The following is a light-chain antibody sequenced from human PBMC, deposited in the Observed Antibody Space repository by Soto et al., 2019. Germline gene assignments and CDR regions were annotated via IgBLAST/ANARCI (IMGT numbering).Light chain of an antibody. CDR3: QQYDT. J-gene: IGKJ2*01. Sequence: EIVLTQSPGTLSLSPGERATLSCRASQTINSRDLAWYQQRPGEAPRLLLYGASSRATGIPDRVTGSDSRTDFTLAISRLGLEYLAVCYCQQYDTVGQGTKLEI. CDR1: QTINSRD. CDR2: GAS. V-gene: IGKV3-20*01.